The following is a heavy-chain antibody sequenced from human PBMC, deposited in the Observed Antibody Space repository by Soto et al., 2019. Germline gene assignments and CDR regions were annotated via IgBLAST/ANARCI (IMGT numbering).Heavy chain of an antibody. J-gene: IGHJ3*02. CDR3: ARGADFGVVINDAVDI. D-gene: IGHD3-3*01. CDR1: GFTFSSFA. CDR2: ITSDGTKE. Sequence: GSLRLSCAASGFTFSSFAMHWVRQAPGKGLEWVAVITSDGTKEYYADSVKGRFTISRHNSKNTLYLQMNSLRAEDTAVYFYARGADFGVVINDAVDIWGQGTMVTVSS. V-gene: IGHV3-30*14.